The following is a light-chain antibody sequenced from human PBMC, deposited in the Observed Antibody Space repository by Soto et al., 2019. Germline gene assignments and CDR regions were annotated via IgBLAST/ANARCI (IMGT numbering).Light chain of an antibody. CDR1: SSNIGAGYD. CDR3: QSYERSLSGTV. V-gene: IGLV1-40*01. J-gene: IGLJ1*01. CDR2: GGS. Sequence: QSALTQPPSVSGAPGQRVTISCTGSSSNIGAGYDVHWYQHQPGTAPKLLIYGGSSRPSGVPDRFSGSKSGTSASLAITGLQAEDEADYYCQSYERSLSGTVFGTGTKVTVL.